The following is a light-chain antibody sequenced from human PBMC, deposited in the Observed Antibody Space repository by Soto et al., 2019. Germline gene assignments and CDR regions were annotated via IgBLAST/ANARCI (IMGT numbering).Light chain of an antibody. CDR3: QRSYTTPPT. V-gene: IGKV1-39*01. CDR2: AAS. Sequence: DIQMTQSPSSLSASVGDRVTITCRASQSISSYLNWYQQKPGKAPKLLIYAASSLQSGVPSRFSGSGSGKDFSLTIISLQPEDFATYYCQRSYTTPPTFGQGTKVEIK. J-gene: IGKJ1*01. CDR1: QSISSY.